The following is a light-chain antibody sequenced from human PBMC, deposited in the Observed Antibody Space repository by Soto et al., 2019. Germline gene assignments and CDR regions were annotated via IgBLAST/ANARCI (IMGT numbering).Light chain of an antibody. CDR1: QSVLYSSNNKNY. CDR3: QQYYNTPYT. J-gene: IGKJ2*01. Sequence: DIVMTQSPDSLAVSLGERATINCKSSQSVLYSSNNKNYLAWYQQKPGQPPKLLIYWASTRESGVPDRFSGGGSGTDLTLTISSLQAEDVAVYYCQQYYNTPYTFGQGTQLEIK. CDR2: WAS. V-gene: IGKV4-1*01.